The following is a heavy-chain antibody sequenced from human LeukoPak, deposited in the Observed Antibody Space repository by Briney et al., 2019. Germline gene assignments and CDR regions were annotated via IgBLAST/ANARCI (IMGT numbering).Heavy chain of an antibody. D-gene: IGHD1-1*01. CDR2: ISDRGDT. V-gene: IGHV4-39*01. J-gene: IGHJ5*01. Sequence: TSETLSLTCTVSGGSIINSPYYWAWIRQPPGRGLEWIGSISDRGDTYHNPSLKSRVTISVDTSKNQFSLSVISVTAADTAVYFCARPTAGPATQGYDSWGQGILVTVAS. CDR3: ARPTAGPATQGYDS. CDR1: GGSIINSPYY.